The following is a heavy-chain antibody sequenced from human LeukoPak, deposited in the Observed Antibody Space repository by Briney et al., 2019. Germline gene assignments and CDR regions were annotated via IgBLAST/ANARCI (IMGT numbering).Heavy chain of an antibody. Sequence: GASVKVSCKASEGTFSSYAISWVRQAPGQGLEWMGGIMPIFGTANYAQKFQGRVTIATDESTSTAYMELSSLRSEDTAVYYCANLSPTTVMTFDHWGQGTLVTVSS. J-gene: IGHJ4*02. CDR3: ANLSPTTVMTFDH. CDR1: EGTFSSYA. CDR2: IMPIFGTA. D-gene: IGHD4-17*01. V-gene: IGHV1-69*05.